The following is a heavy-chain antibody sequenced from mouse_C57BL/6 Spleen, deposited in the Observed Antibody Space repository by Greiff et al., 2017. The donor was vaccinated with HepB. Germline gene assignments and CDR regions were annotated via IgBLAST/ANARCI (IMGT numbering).Heavy chain of an antibody. Sequence: QVQLQQPGAELVMPGASVKLSCKASGYTFTSYWMHWVKQRPGQGLEWIGEIDPSDSYTNYSQKFKGKSTLTVDKSSSTAYMQLSSLTSEDSAVYYCARSRDDGYYFDYWGQGTTLTVSS. J-gene: IGHJ2*01. CDR1: GYTFTSYW. CDR3: ARSRDDGYYFDY. CDR2: IDPSDSYT. D-gene: IGHD2-3*01. V-gene: IGHV1-69*01.